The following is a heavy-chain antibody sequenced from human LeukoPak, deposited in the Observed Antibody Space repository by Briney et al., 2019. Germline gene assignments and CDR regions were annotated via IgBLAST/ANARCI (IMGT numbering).Heavy chain of an antibody. V-gene: IGHV3-11*04. CDR3: ARDRLLTGYSPLDY. CDR1: GFTFSDYY. D-gene: IGHD3-9*01. J-gene: IGHJ4*02. CDR2: ISSIGRTI. Sequence: PGGSLRLSCAASGFTFSDYYMSWIRQAPGKGLEWVSYISSIGRTIYYADSVKGRFTISRDNAKNSLYLQMNSLSAEDTAVYCCARDRLLTGYSPLDYWGQGTLVTVSS.